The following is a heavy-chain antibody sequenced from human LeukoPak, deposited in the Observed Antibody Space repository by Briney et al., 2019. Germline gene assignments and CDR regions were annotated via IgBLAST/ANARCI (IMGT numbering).Heavy chain of an antibody. CDR3: ARVPGDY. D-gene: IGHD1-14*01. CDR1: GFTFSNYW. CDR2: IKQDGSQE. Sequence: QSGGSLRLSCVASGFTFSNYWMTWVRQAPGKGLEWVANIKQDGSQEFYVDSVKGRFTISRDDAKNSLYLLQMNSLRAEDTAVYYCARVPGDYWGQGTLVTVSS. J-gene: IGHJ4*02. V-gene: IGHV3-7*01.